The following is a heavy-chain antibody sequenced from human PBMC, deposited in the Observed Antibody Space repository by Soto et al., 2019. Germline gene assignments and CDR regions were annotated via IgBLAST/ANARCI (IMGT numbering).Heavy chain of an antibody. CDR3: ARRLYYDSSGFEGGGMDV. CDR2: IYYSGST. Sequence: SDTLSLTCPVTRCSICSSSSYWGWIGQPPGKGLEWIGSIYYSGSTYYNPSLKSRFTISVDTSKNQFSLKLSSVTAADTAVYYCARRLYYDSSGFEGGGMDVWGQGTTVT. CDR1: RCSICSSSSY. V-gene: IGHV4-39*01. D-gene: IGHD3-22*01. J-gene: IGHJ6*02.